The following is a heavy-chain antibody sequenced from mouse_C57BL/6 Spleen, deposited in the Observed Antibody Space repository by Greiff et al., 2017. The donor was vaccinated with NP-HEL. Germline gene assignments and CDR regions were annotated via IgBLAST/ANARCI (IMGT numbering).Heavy chain of an antibody. D-gene: IGHD4-1*01. CDR3: ARMGSYTGGFDY. CDR1: GYAFSSYW. CDR2: IYPGDGDT. Sequence: VMLVESGAELVKPGASVKISCKASGYAFSSYWMNWVKQRPGKGLEWIGQIYPGDGDTNYNGKFKGKATLTADKSSSTAYMQLSSLTSEDSAVYFCARMGSYTGGFDYWGQGTTLTVSS. V-gene: IGHV1-80*01. J-gene: IGHJ2*01.